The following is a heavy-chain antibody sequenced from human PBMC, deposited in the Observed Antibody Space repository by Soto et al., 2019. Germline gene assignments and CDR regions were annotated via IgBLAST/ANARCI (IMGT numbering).Heavy chain of an antibody. D-gene: IGHD3-3*01. Sequence: SETLSLTCAVSGGSISSSNWWSWVRQPPGKGLEWIGEIYHSGSTNYNPSLKSRVTISVDKSKNQFSLKLSSVTAADTAVYYCASNEVYDFWSGYYKYFDYWGQGTLVT. CDR1: GGSISSSNW. V-gene: IGHV4-4*02. CDR2: IYHSGST. CDR3: ASNEVYDFWSGYYKYFDY. J-gene: IGHJ4*02.